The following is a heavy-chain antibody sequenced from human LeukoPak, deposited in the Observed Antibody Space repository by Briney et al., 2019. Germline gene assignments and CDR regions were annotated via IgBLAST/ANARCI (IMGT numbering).Heavy chain of an antibody. CDR3: ARVRTVIAARPGFYY. J-gene: IGHJ4*02. CDR2: TNPNSVRT. V-gene: IGHV1-2*02. CDR1: GSTFTGYY. D-gene: IGHD6-6*01. Sequence: ASVKVAWKASGSTFTGYYMQWVRQAPGRGREWVGWTNPNSVRTNYAQKLQRRVTMTRDTSTSTAYMELSRLRSDDTAVYYCARVRTVIAARPGFYYWRQGTPVPVSS.